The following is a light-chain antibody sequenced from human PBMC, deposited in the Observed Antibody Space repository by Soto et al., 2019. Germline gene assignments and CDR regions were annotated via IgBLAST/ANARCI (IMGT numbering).Light chain of an antibody. CDR2: GAS. J-gene: IGKJ1*01. CDR3: QQYGSSPVT. CDR1: QSVSSSY. Sequence: EIVLSQSAATLSLSPGERATLSCRASQSVSSSYLAWYQQKPGQAPRLLIYGASSRATGIPDRFSGSGSGTDFTLTISRLEPEDFAVYYCQQYGSSPVTFGQGTKVDIK. V-gene: IGKV3-20*01.